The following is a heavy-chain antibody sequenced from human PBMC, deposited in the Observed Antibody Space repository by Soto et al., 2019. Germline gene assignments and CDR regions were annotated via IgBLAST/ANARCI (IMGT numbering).Heavy chain of an antibody. CDR3: ASDSAMGTEDYYYYMDV. Sequence: GGSLRLSCAASGFTFSSYSMNWVRQAQGKGLEWVSSISSSSSYIYYADSVKGRFTISRDNAKNSLYLQMNSLRAEDTAVYYCASDSAMGTEDYYYYMDVWAKGTSVTVSS. V-gene: IGHV3-21*01. CDR2: ISSSSSYI. CDR1: GFTFSSYS. J-gene: IGHJ6*03. D-gene: IGHD7-27*01.